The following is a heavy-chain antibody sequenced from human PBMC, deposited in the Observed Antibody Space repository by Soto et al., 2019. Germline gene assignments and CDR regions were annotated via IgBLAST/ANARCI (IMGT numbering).Heavy chain of an antibody. CDR2: IYHGGTT. V-gene: IGHV4-38-2*01. J-gene: IGHJ4*01. Sequence: PGGSLRLSCVASGLTVSGKKYMAWVRQAPGKGPEWIASIYHGGTTFYNPSLKGRITISVDTSNNQFSLKLTSVTAADTAVYYCARVHVMVVAGSTFDYWGHGTLVTVSS. D-gene: IGHD6-19*01. CDR1: GLTVSGKKY. CDR3: ARVHVMVVAGSTFDY.